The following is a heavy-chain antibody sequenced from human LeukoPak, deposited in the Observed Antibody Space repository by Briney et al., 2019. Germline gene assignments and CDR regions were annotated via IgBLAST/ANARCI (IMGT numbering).Heavy chain of an antibody. V-gene: IGHV1-2*02. CDR1: GYTFTGYY. Sequence: GASVKVSCKASGYTFTGYYMHWVRQAPGHGLEWMGWINPNSGGTNYAQKFQGRVTMTRDTSSSTAYMKLSRLRSDDTAVYYCASQIWSGYYFDYWGQGTLVTVSS. CDR2: INPNSGGT. J-gene: IGHJ4*02. CDR3: ASQIWSGYYFDY. D-gene: IGHD3-3*01.